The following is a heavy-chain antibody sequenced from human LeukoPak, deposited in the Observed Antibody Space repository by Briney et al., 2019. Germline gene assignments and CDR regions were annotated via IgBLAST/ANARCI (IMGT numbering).Heavy chain of an antibody. V-gene: IGHV1-8*01. J-gene: IGHJ3*02. CDR2: MNPNTGNT. CDR3: ARGRDGYNSLAAFDI. D-gene: IGHD5-24*01. CDR1: GYSFTSYD. Sequence: ASVKVSCKASGYSFTSYDINWVRQATGQGLEWIGYMNPNTGNTGYAQKFQGRVTLTRDTSISTAYMELSSLTSEDTAVYYCARGRDGYNSLAAFDIWGQGTMVTVSS.